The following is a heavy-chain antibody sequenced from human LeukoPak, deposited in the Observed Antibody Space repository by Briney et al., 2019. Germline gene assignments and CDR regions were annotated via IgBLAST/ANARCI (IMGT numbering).Heavy chain of an antibody. CDR1: GFTFSSYA. Sequence: PGGSLRLSCAASGFTFSSYAMSWVRQAPGKGLEWVSAISGSGGSTYYADSVKGRFTISRDSSKNTLYLQMNSLRAEDTAVYYCAKQTRGVRGVIYYYYGMDVWGQGTTVTVSS. CDR3: AKQTRGVRGVIYYYYGMDV. CDR2: ISGSGGST. V-gene: IGHV3-23*01. D-gene: IGHD3-10*01. J-gene: IGHJ6*02.